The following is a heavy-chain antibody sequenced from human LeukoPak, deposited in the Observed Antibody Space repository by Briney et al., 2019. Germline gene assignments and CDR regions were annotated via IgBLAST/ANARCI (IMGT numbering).Heavy chain of an antibody. J-gene: IGHJ6*03. D-gene: IGHD3-9*01. Sequence: PGGSLWLSCAGSAFTFSTYARLRVRPAQGQGLEGVAVISYDGSSKYYADHVKGRFTISRYNSKSTLYLQINSLSAEDTAVYYCARDGALRCFDWLPRYYYYYYMDVWGKGTTVTVSS. CDR3: ARDGALRCFDWLPRYYYYYYMDV. CDR2: ISYDGSSK. V-gene: IGHV3-30*04. CDR1: AFTFSTYA.